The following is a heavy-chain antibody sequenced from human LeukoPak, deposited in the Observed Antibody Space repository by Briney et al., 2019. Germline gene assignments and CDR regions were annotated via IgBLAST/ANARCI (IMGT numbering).Heavy chain of an antibody. J-gene: IGHJ4*02. Sequence: GGSLRLSCAASGFTFSNYGMHWVRQAPGRGLEWASSTAGSGISKDYADSVKGRFTISKDKSKNTLYLQMDNLRAEDTGVYFCARLPTFYYDSSGYHYDYWGQGTLVTVSS. CDR1: GFTFSNYG. V-gene: IGHV3-23*01. CDR3: ARLPTFYYDSSGYHYDY. CDR2: TAGSGISK. D-gene: IGHD3-22*01.